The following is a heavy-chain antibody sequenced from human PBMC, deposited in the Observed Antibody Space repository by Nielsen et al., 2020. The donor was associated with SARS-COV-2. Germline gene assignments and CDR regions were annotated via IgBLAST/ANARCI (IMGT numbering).Heavy chain of an antibody. CDR3: ARRSSSWLDF. CDR1: AGSISSGDYY. V-gene: IGHV4-30-4*01. D-gene: IGHD6-13*01. Sequence: SETLSLTCTVSAGSISSGDYYWNWIRQPPGKGLEWIGNIYYSGSTSYNPSLKSRVTISVDTSKNQFSLKLSSVTATDTAVYYCARRSSSWLDFWGQGTLVTVSS. CDR2: IYYSGST. J-gene: IGHJ4*02.